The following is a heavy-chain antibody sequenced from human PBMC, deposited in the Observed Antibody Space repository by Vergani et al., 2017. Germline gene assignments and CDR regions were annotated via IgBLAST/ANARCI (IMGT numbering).Heavy chain of an antibody. V-gene: IGHV3-30*02. Sequence: QVQLVESGGGVVQPGGSLRLSCAASGFTFNSYGMHWVRQAPGKGLEWVASIRSDESRRYYGDSMEGPFTISRDNSKNTLYLQMKSLRPEDTAVYYCARRDIVVVPAAPPGYYYYGMDVWGQGTTVTVSS. J-gene: IGHJ6*02. D-gene: IGHD2-2*01. CDR1: GFTFNSYG. CDR2: IRSDESRR. CDR3: ARRDIVVVPAAPPGYYYYGMDV.